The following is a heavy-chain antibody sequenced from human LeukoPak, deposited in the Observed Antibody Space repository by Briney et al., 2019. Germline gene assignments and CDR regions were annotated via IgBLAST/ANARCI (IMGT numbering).Heavy chain of an antibody. CDR2: ISSSSSYT. CDR1: GFTFSDYY. Sequence: PGGSLRLSCAASGFTFSDYYMSWIRQAPGKGLGWVSYISSSSSYTNYADSVKGRFNISRDNAKNSLYRQMNSLRAKDTGVYYFVRGFTIHYGSGTDIGGQGTMVTVFS. D-gene: IGHD3-10*01. V-gene: IGHV3-11*06. J-gene: IGHJ3*02. CDR3: VRGFTIHYGSGTDI.